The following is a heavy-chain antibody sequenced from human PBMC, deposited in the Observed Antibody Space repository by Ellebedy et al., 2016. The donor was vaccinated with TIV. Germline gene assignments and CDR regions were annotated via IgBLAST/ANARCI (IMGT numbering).Heavy chain of an antibody. V-gene: IGHV1-24*01. D-gene: IGHD3-22*01. J-gene: IGHJ3*02. Sequence: AASVKVSCKVFGYTLPELSIHWVRQAPGKGLEWMGGFDPEDGETIYAQKFQGRVTMTEDTSTDTAYMELSSLRSEDTAMYYCAVTMIVVGGYAFDIWGQGTLVTVSS. CDR2: FDPEDGET. CDR1: GYTLPELS. CDR3: AVTMIVVGGYAFDI.